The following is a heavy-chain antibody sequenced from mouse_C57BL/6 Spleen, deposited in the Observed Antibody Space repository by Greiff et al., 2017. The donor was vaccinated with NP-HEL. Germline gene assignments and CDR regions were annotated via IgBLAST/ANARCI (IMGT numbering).Heavy chain of an antibody. Sequence: EVKLQESGAELVRPGASVKLSCTASGFNIKDYYMHWVKQRPEQGLEWIGRIDPEDGDTEYAPKFQGKATMTADTSSNTAYLQLSSLTSEDTAVYYCTTDYGYDGGVYYYAMDYWGQGTSVTVSS. CDR3: TTDYGYDGGVYYYAMDY. J-gene: IGHJ4*01. CDR2: IDPEDGDT. CDR1: GFNIKDYY. V-gene: IGHV14-1*01. D-gene: IGHD2-2*01.